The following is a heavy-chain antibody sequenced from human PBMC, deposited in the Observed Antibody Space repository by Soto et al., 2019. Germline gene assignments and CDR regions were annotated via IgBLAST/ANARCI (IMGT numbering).Heavy chain of an antibody. CDR3: ARDLSHSSGYYYDDY. J-gene: IGHJ4*02. V-gene: IGHV1-2*02. CDR2: INPNSGGT. Sequence: GASVKVSCKASGYTFTGYYMHWVRQAPGQGLEWMGWINPNSGGTNYAQKFQGRVTMTRDTSISTAYMELSRLRSDETAVYYWARDLSHSSGYYYDDYWGQGTLVTVSS. CDR1: GYTFTGYY. D-gene: IGHD3-22*01.